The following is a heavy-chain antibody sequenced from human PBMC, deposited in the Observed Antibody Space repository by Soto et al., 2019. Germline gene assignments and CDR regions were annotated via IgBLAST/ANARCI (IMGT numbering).Heavy chain of an antibody. D-gene: IGHD3-22*01. CDR2: ISYDGSNK. CDR1: GFTFSSYA. V-gene: IGHV3-30-3*01. Sequence: PGGSLRLSCAASGFTFSSYAMHWVRQAPGKGLEWVAVISYDGSNKYYADSVKGRFTISRDNSKNTLYLQMNSLRAEDTAVYYCASASYYYDSSGQYYFDYWGLGTLVTVSS. CDR3: ASASYYYDSSGQYYFDY. J-gene: IGHJ4*02.